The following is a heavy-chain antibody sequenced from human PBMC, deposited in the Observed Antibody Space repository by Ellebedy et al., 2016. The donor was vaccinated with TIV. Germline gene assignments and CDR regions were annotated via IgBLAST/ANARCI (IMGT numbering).Heavy chain of an antibody. J-gene: IGHJ4*02. CDR1: GFSISSGYY. D-gene: IGHD3-22*01. CDR2: IYHNGNT. CDR3: ARQYNYGTSGYYVDY. Sequence: MPSETLSLTFAVSGFSISSGYYWSWIRQPPGKGLEWIGYIYHNGNTNYNPSLKSRVTISVDTSKNQFSLKLSSVTAADTAVYYCARQYNYGTSGYYVDYWGQGTLLTVSS. V-gene: IGHV4-38-2*01.